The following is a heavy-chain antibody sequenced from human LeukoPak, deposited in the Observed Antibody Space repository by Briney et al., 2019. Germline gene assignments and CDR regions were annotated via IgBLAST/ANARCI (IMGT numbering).Heavy chain of an antibody. V-gene: IGHV1-2*02. CDR1: GYTFTGYY. CDR3: ARVHRKYDSSGSLSSD. CDR2: INPNSGDT. D-gene: IGHD3-22*01. Sequence: GASVKVSCKASGYTFTGYYMHWVRRAPGQGLEWMGWINPNSGDTNYPQRFQGRVTLTRDTSINTAYMELSGLRSDDTAVYYCARVHRKYDSSGSLSSDWGQGTLVTVSS. J-gene: IGHJ4*02.